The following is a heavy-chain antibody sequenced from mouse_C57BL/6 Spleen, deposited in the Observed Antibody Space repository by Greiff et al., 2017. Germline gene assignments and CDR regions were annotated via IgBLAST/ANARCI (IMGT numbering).Heavy chain of an antibody. CDR2: ISSGSSTI. D-gene: IGHD2-5*01. V-gene: IGHV5-17*01. Sequence: EVKVVESGGGLVKPGGSLKLSCAASGFTFSDYGMHWVRQAPEKGLEWVAYISSGSSTIYYADTVKGRFTISRDNAKNTLFLQMTSLRSEDTAMYYCATYSNLDYWGQGTTLTVSS. J-gene: IGHJ2*01. CDR3: ATYSNLDY. CDR1: GFTFSDYG.